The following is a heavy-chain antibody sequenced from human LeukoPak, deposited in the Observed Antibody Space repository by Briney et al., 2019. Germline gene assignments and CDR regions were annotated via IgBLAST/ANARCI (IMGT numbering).Heavy chain of an antibody. Sequence: ASVKLSCKASGYTFTGYYMHWVRQAPGQGVEWMGIINPSGGSTNYAQKFQGRVTMTTDTSTSTAYMELRSLRSDDTAVYYCARSADYYGSGSYWRPTDAFDIWGQGTMVTVSS. CDR2: INPSGGST. J-gene: IGHJ3*02. V-gene: IGHV1-46*01. D-gene: IGHD3-10*01. CDR1: GYTFTGYY. CDR3: ARSADYYGSGSYWRPTDAFDI.